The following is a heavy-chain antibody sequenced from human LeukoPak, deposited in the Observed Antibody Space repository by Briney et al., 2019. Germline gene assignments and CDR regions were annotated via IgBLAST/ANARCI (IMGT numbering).Heavy chain of an antibody. CDR1: GFGFCSFD. J-gene: IGHJ3*02. CDR3: AKSQLVGATYALDI. CDR2: IRGSGGST. Sequence: GGSLRLSCAASGFGFCSFDMSWGRRAPGRGLEWVSGIRGSGGSTFYADSVKGRFTIPRDNSKNTLNLQMNSLRAEDTAVYYCAKSQLVGATYALDIWGQGTMVTVSS. V-gene: IGHV3-23*01. D-gene: IGHD1-26*01.